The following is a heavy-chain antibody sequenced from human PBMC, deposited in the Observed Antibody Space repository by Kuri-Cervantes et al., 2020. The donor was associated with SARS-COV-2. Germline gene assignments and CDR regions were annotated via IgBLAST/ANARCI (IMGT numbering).Heavy chain of an antibody. Sequence: ASVKVSCKASGYTFTSYGISWVRQAPGQGLEWMGWISAYNGNANYAQKLQGRVTMTTDTSTSTAYMELSSLRSEDTAVYYCASYSSGYYYVLENWFDPWGQGTLVTVSS. CDR1: GYTFTSYG. CDR2: ISAYNGNA. CDR3: ASYSSGYYYVLENWFDP. J-gene: IGHJ5*02. D-gene: IGHD3-22*01. V-gene: IGHV1-18*01.